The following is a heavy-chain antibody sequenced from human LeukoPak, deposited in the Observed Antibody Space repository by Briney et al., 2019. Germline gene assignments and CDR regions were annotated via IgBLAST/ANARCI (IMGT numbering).Heavy chain of an antibody. CDR2: IIPIFGTA. CDR3: ARGDTMIVVDAFDI. D-gene: IGHD3-22*01. CDR1: GGTFSSYA. J-gene: IGHJ3*02. V-gene: IGHV1-69*13. Sequence: ASVTVSCTASGGTFSSYAISWVRQAPGQGLEWMGGIIPIFGTANYAQKFQGRVTITADESTSTAYMELSSLRSEDTAVYYCARGDTMIVVDAFDIWGQGTMVTVSS.